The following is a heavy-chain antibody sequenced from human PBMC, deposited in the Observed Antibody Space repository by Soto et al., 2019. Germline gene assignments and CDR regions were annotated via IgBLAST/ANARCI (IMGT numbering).Heavy chain of an antibody. Sequence: SETLSLTCTVSGGSISSYYWSWIRQPPGKGLEWIGYIYYSGSTNYNPSLKSRVTISVDTSKNQFSLKLSSVTAADTAVYYCARGIYGYADYFAYCGQGTLVTVSA. CDR2: IYYSGST. CDR3: ARGIYGYADYFAY. CDR1: GGSISSYY. D-gene: IGHD5-12*01. J-gene: IGHJ4*02. V-gene: IGHV4-59*01.